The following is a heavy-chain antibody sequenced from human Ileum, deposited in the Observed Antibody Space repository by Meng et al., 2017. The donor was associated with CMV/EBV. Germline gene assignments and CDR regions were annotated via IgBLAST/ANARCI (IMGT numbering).Heavy chain of an antibody. CDR1: GGAASNYS. Sequence: QRPGTSREIVNPLETMFVHFTVCGGAASNYSWNGIRMHAGKALEWIGRIYSSGSTKYHPSLKSRVTMSVDKSQNQFSRKLNYVTAADTAVYYCARDREWGCTSSSCQTNWFDPWGQGTLVTVSS. J-gene: IGHJ5*02. V-gene: IGHV4-4*07. D-gene: IGHD2-2*01. CDR2: IYSSGST. CDR3: ARDREWGCTSSSCQTNWFDP.